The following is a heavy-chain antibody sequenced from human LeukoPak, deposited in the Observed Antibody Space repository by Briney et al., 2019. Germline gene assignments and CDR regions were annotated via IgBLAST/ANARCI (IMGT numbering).Heavy chain of an antibody. Sequence: SETLSLTCTVSGGSIRSSYYYWGWIRQPPGKGLEWIGSIYDSGSTYYNPSLKSRVTISVDTSKNQFSLKLNSVTAADTAVYYCARDSSYYYDSSGYYGYWGQGTLVTVSS. J-gene: IGHJ4*02. CDR3: ARDSSYYYDSSGYYGY. CDR2: IYDSGST. V-gene: IGHV4-39*02. CDR1: GGSIRSSYYY. D-gene: IGHD3-22*01.